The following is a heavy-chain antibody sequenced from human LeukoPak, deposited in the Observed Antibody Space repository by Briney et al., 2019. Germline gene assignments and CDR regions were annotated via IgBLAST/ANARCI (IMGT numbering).Heavy chain of an antibody. CDR2: ISYDGRNK. J-gene: IGHJ5*02. D-gene: IGHD4-17*01. CDR1: GFTFSSYS. V-gene: IGHV3-30*18. CDR3: AKYADYGDHQDWFDP. Sequence: GGSLRLSCAASGFTFSSYSMNWVRQAPGKGLEWVAVISYDGRNKYYADSVKGRFTISRDNSKDTLYLQMNNLRSEDTAVYYCAKYADYGDHQDWFDPRGQGTLVTVSS.